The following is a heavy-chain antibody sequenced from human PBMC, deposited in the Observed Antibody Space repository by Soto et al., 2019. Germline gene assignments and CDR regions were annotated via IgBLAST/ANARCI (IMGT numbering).Heavy chain of an antibody. V-gene: IGHV4-39*01. CDR3: ARQIPTPTFMITFGGVLAGWFDP. CDR1: GGSISSYY. J-gene: IGHJ5*02. CDR2: IYYSGST. D-gene: IGHD3-16*01. Sequence: LSLTCTVSGGSISSYYWSWIRQPPGKGLEWIGSIYYSGSTYYNPSLKSRVTISVDTSKNQFSLKLSSVTAADTAVYYCARQIPTPTFMITFGGVLAGWFDPWGQGTLVTVSS.